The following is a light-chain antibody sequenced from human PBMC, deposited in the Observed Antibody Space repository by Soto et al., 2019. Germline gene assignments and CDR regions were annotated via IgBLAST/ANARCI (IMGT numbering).Light chain of an antibody. V-gene: IGLV1-47*02. CDR1: SSNIGSNY. Sequence: QAVVTQPPSASGTPGQRVTISCSGSSSNIGSNYVYWYQQLPGTAPKLLIYSNNQRPSGVPDRFSGSKSGTSASLAISGLRSEDEADYYCAAWDDSLSGPLYVFGTGTQLTVL. CDR2: SNN. J-gene: IGLJ1*01. CDR3: AAWDDSLSGPLYV.